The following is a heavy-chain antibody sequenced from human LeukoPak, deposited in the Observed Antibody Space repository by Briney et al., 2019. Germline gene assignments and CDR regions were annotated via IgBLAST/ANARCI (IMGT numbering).Heavy chain of an antibody. V-gene: IGHV1-2*02. D-gene: IGHD6-13*01. Sequence: GASVKVSCKASGYTFTGYYMHWVRQAPGQGLEWMGWINPNSGGTNYAQKFQGRVTMTRDTSISTAYMELSRLRSDDTAMYYCARAWQQLRVDYFDYWGQGTLVTVSS. CDR1: GYTFTGYY. CDR3: ARAWQQLRVDYFDY. CDR2: INPNSGGT. J-gene: IGHJ4*02.